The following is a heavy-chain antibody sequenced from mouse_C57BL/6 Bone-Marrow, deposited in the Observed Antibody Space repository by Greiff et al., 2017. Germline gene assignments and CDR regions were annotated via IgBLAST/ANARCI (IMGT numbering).Heavy chain of an antibody. CDR1: GFNFKDDY. CDR3: TSITTGVDAY. J-gene: IGHJ3*01. D-gene: IGHD1-1*01. Sequence: EVKLVESGAELVRPGASVKLSCTASGFNFKDDYMHWVKQRPEQGLEWIGGIDPENGDTEYASKFQGKATITADKSSNTAYMQLSNLTSEDSAVYYCTSITTGVDAYDGQGTLITVSA. V-gene: IGHV14-4*01. CDR2: IDPENGDT.